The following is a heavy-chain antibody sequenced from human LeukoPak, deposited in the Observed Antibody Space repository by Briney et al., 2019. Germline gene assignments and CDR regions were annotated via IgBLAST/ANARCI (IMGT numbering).Heavy chain of an antibody. CDR3: ARMGRAGGFDY. J-gene: IGHJ4*02. CDR1: GGSFSGYY. D-gene: IGHD3-16*01. CDR2: INHSGST. V-gene: IGHV4-34*01. Sequence: SETLSLTCAVYGGSFSGYYWSWIRQPPGKGLEWIGEINHSGSTNYNPSLKSRVTISVDTSKNQFSLTLSSVTAADTAVYYCARMGRAGGFDYWGQGTLVTVSS.